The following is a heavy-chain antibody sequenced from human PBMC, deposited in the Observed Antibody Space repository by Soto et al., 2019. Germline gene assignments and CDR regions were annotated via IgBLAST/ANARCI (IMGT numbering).Heavy chain of an antibody. CDR3: ARDSPPVDY. Sequence: QVQLVQSGAQVKKPVSSVKVSCKASGDTLTNYGISWVRQAPGQGLEWRGWISAYNCKTNYAQKLQGRVTMPTDTSTSPAYMERRSLRSDDTAVYYCARDSPPVDYWGQGTLVTVSS. J-gene: IGHJ4*02. CDR2: ISAYNCKT. CDR1: GDTLTNYG. V-gene: IGHV1-18*01.